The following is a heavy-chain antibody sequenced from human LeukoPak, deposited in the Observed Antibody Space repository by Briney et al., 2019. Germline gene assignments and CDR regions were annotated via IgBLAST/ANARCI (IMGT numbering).Heavy chain of an antibody. D-gene: IGHD3-3*01. V-gene: IGHV3-53*01. Sequence: GGSLRLSCAVSGFAVSTNFMSWVRQAPGKGLECVSLIYTGGSTYSADSVKGRFTISRDNSKNTLYLQMNSLRAEDTAVYYCARVHDFWGGSRRDDALDIWGQGTLVTVSS. CDR3: ARVHDFWGGSRRDDALDI. J-gene: IGHJ3*02. CDR2: IYTGGST. CDR1: GFAVSTNF.